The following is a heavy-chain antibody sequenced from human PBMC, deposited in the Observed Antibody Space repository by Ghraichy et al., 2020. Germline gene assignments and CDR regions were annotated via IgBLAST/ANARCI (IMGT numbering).Heavy chain of an antibody. CDR2: VYYTGST. CDR1: GISISRYY. Sequence: SQTLSLTCTVSGISISRYYWSWIRQPPGKGLEWIGYVYYTGSTSYNPSLKSRVAISVDTTKKKVSLKLSSVTAADTAVYYCARDSSGCYSNFYYYMDVWGMGTTVTVSS. V-gene: IGHV4-59*01. J-gene: IGHJ6*03. D-gene: IGHD3-22*01. CDR3: ARDSSGCYSNFYYYMDV.